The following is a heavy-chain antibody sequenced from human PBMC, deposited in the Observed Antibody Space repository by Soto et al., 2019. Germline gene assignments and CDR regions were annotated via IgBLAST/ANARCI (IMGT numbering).Heavy chain of an antibody. CDR3: ARQGYCSSTACYAVDC. CDR1: GYSFTSYW. V-gene: IGHV5-51*01. Sequence: GESLKISCKGSGYSFTSYWIGWVRQMPGKSLEWMGIIYPGDSNTRYGPSFQGQVTISADKSINTAYLQWSSLKASDTAMYYCARQGYCSSTACYAVDCWGQGTLVTVSS. CDR2: IYPGDSNT. J-gene: IGHJ4*02. D-gene: IGHD2-2*01.